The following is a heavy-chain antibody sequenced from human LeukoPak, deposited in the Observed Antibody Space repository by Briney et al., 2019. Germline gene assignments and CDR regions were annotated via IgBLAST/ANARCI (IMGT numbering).Heavy chain of an antibody. Sequence: ASVKVSCKASGFTFTSYDINWVRQASGQGLEWMGWMNPNNGNTNYAQKFQSRVTMTTDTPTSTGYMELRSLRSDDTAVYYCARTFSSGRYGMDVWGQGTTVTVSS. D-gene: IGHD6-25*01. CDR2: MNPNNGNT. J-gene: IGHJ6*02. V-gene: IGHV1-18*01. CDR3: ARTFSSGRYGMDV. CDR1: GFTFTSYD.